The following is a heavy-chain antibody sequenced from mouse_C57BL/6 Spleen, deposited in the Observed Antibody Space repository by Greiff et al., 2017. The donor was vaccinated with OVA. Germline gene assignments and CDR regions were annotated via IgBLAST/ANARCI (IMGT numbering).Heavy chain of an antibody. J-gene: IGHJ2*01. D-gene: IGHD2-4*01. CDR2: LYWDDDK. CDR1: GFSLSTSGMG. CDR3: ARLDGDYDAFDY. Sequence: QVTLKESGPGILQSSQTLSLTCSFSGFSLSTSGMGVSWIRQPSGKGLEWLAHLYWDDDKRYKPSLKSRLTISKDTSRNQVFLKITSVDTAVTAIYYFARLDGDYDAFDYWGQGTTLPVSS. V-gene: IGHV8-12*01.